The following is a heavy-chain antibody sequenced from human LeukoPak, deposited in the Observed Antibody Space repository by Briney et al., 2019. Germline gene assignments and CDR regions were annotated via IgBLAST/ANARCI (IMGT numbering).Heavy chain of an antibody. CDR2: INPSGGRT. Sequence: ASVKVSCKASGYTVTSYYMHWVRQSPGQGLEGMGIINPSGGRTSYAQKFQGRVTMTSDKSTSTVYMELSSLMTEDTTVEYFGQEERYYDSRGSHSTRPFDPWGQGTLVTVSS. J-gene: IGHJ5*02. D-gene: IGHD3-22*01. V-gene: IGHV1-46*01. CDR3: GQEERYYDSRGSHSTRPFDP. CDR1: GYTVTSYY.